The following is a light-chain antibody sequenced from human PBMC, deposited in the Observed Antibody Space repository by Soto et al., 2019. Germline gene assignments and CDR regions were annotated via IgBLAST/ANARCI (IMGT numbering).Light chain of an antibody. CDR2: DAS. Sequence: EIVLTQSPATLSLSPGERATLSCRASQSVSSYLAWYQQKPGQAPRLLIYDASNRATGIPDRFSGGGSGTDFTLTISRLEPEDFAVYYCQQYGSSPLYTFGQGTKVDIK. CDR3: QQYGSSPLYT. CDR1: QSVSSY. V-gene: IGKV3-20*01. J-gene: IGKJ2*01.